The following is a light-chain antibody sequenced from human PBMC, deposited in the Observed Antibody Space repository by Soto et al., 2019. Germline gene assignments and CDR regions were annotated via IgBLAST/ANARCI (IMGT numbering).Light chain of an antibody. CDR3: QQRTRWPMT. V-gene: IGKV3-11*01. CDR2: DGS. CDR1: QNLHSF. J-gene: IGKJ5*01. Sequence: EIVLTQSPGTLSLSPGERVTLSCRASQNLHSFLNWYQQRPGQAPRPLIYDGSKRAAGVPDRISGDGSGTDYTLTISSLEPEDFAVYYCQQRTRWPMTFGQGTRLRL.